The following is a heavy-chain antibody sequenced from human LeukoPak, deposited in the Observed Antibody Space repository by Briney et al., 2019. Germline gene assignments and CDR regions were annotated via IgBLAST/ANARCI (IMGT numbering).Heavy chain of an antibody. Sequence: GGSLRLSCAASGFTFSDHAMTWVRQTLARGLESVSSTSAGGDITHYAESVKGRFTISRDNSKNTLYLQMNSLRAEDTAVYYCARDRLGYCTNGVCGYFDYWGQGTLVTVSS. V-gene: IGHV3-23*01. CDR2: TSAGGDIT. D-gene: IGHD2-8*01. CDR1: GFTFSDHA. J-gene: IGHJ4*02. CDR3: ARDRLGYCTNGVCGYFDY.